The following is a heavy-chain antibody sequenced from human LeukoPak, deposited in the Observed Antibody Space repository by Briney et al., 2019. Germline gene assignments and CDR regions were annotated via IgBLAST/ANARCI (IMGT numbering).Heavy chain of an antibody. CDR2: IYYSGST. V-gene: IGHV4-31*03. CDR3: ARGLYGSGSYYNDNWFDP. Sequence: SETLSLTCTVSGGSISSGGYYWSWIRQHPGKGLEWIGYIYYSGSTYYNPSLKSRVTISVDTSKNQFSLKLSSVTAADTAVYNCARGLYGSGSYYNDNWFDPWGQGTLVTVSS. J-gene: IGHJ5*02. D-gene: IGHD3-10*01. CDR1: GGSISSGGYY.